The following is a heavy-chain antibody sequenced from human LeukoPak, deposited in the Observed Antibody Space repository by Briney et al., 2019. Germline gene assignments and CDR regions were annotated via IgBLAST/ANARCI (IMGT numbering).Heavy chain of an antibody. D-gene: IGHD5-24*01. CDR1: GFTVSSNY. V-gene: IGHV3-53*04. CDR2: IYSGGST. CDR3: ARVGYYRDSYNSDAFDI. Sequence: QPGGSLRLSCAASGFTVSSNYMSWVRQAPGKGLEWVSVIYSGGSTYYADSVKGRFTISRHNSKNTLYLQMNSLRAEDTAVYYCARVGYYRDSYNSDAFDIWGQGTMVTVSS. J-gene: IGHJ3*02.